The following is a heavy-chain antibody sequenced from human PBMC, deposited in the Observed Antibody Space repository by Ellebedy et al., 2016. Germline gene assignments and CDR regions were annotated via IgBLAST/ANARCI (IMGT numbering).Heavy chain of an antibody. Sequence: GGSLRLSXAASGFTFSSYAMSWVRQAPGKGLEWVSAISGSGGSTYYADSVKGRFTISRDNSKNTLYLQMNSLRAEDTAVYYCAKDFWFGELLFDYWGQGTLVTVSS. D-gene: IGHD3-10*01. CDR3: AKDFWFGELLFDY. J-gene: IGHJ4*02. V-gene: IGHV3-23*01. CDR1: GFTFSSYA. CDR2: ISGSGGST.